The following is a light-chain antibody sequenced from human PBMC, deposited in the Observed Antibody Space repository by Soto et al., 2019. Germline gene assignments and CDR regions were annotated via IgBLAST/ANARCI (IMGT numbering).Light chain of an antibody. CDR1: QTIDSW. CDR2: KAS. J-gene: IGKJ1*01. CDR3: LQHHSFPRT. V-gene: IGKV1-5*03. Sequence: DIQITQSPSTLSASVIHRVTITCRGSQTIDSWLAWYQQRPGKPPNLLIYKASTLASGVPSRFSGSGSGTEFILTISSLQPEDSATYYCLQHHSFPRTFGQGTKVDI.